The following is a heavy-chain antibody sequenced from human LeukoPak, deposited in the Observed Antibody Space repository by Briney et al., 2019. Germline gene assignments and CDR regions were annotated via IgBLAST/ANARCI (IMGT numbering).Heavy chain of an antibody. D-gene: IGHD3-22*01. CDR3: ASQSRNYYQSGEFRTWIDY. Sequence: SETLSLTCSVSGGFIATRNYYWGWIRQPPGKGLEWIGSIYYSGTTSYNPSLKTRVTISVDTSKNQFSLKLTSVTAADTAVYYCASQSRNYYQSGEFRTWIDYWGQGTLVTASS. J-gene: IGHJ4*02. CDR1: GGFIATRNYY. V-gene: IGHV4-39*01. CDR2: IYYSGTT.